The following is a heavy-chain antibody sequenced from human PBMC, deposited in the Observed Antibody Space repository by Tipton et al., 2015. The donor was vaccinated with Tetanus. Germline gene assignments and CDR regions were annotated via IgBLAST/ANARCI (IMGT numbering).Heavy chain of an antibody. CDR2: TYYRSKWYN. CDR1: GDSVSSNSAA. J-gene: IGHJ3*02. Sequence: QLVQSGAEVKPSQTLSLTCAISGDSVSSNSAAWNWIRQSPSRGLEWLGRTYYRSKWYNDYAVSVKSRITINPDTSKNQFSLQLNSVTPEDTAVYYCARDGQQLVRDGGYAFDIWGQGTMVTVSS. V-gene: IGHV6-1*01. D-gene: IGHD6-13*01. CDR3: ARDGQQLVRDGGYAFDI.